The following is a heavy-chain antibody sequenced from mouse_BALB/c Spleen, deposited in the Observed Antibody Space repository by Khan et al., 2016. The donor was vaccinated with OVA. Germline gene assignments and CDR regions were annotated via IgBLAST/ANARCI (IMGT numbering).Heavy chain of an antibody. J-gene: IGHJ2*01. CDR3: TGQRGYYGSSPYFDY. D-gene: IGHD1-1*01. CDR2: ISSGGSYT. Sequence: EVQGVESGEGLVRPGGSLKLSCAASGFSFSSYSMSWVRQTPEKRLEWVATISSGGSYTYYPDSVKGRFTISRDNAKNPQHLQVNSLRSEDTAMYYCTGQRGYYGSSPYFDYWGQGTTLTVSS. CDR1: GFSFSSYS. V-gene: IGHV5-9-3*01.